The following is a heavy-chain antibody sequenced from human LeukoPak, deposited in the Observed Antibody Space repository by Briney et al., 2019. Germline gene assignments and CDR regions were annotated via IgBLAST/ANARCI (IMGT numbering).Heavy chain of an antibody. CDR1: GFTFSSYS. D-gene: IGHD2-15*01. J-gene: IGHJ4*02. CDR2: ISSISSYI. V-gene: IGHV3-21*01. CDR3: ASLVVAATRDY. Sequence: GGSLRLSCAASGFTFSSYSMNWVRQAPGKGLEWVSSISSISSYIYYADSVKGRFTISRDNAKNSLYLQMNSLRAEDTAVYYCASLVVAATRDYWGQGTLVTVST.